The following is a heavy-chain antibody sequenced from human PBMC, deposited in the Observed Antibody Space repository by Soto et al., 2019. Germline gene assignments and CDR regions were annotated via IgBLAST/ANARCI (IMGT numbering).Heavy chain of an antibody. CDR2: IYYSGST. Sequence: PSETLSLTCTVSGGSISSGDYYWSWIRQPPGKGLEWIGYIYYSGSTYYNPSLKSRVTISVDTSKNQFSLKLSSVTAADTAVYYCARDQGSYWFDPWGQGTLVTVSS. CDR1: GGSISSGDYY. J-gene: IGHJ5*02. CDR3: ARDQGSYWFDP. V-gene: IGHV4-30-4*01.